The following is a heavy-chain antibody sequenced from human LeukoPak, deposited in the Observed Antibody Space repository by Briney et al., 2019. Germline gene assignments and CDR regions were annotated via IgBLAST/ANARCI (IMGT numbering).Heavy chain of an antibody. J-gene: IGHJ3*02. D-gene: IGHD2-15*01. CDR1: GASISSSNYY. CDR3: ARENYCNGGSCYAEAFEI. V-gene: IGHV4-39*07. CDR2: IHYSGGT. Sequence: SETLSLTCTVSGASISSSNYYWGWIRQPPGKGLEWIADIHYSGGTYYNPSLKNRVTISVETSEHQFSLKLISVTAAATAVYFCARENYCNGGSCYAEAFEIWGQGTLVTVSS.